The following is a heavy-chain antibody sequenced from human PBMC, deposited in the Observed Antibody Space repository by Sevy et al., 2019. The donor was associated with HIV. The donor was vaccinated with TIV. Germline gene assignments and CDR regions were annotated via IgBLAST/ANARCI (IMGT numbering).Heavy chain of an antibody. CDR3: ARAIGAGAAY. J-gene: IGHJ4*02. CDR2: RNEDGKTK. D-gene: IGHD3-3*01. CDR1: GFTFSSYW. Sequence: GGSLRLSCAASGFTFSSYWMSWVRLAPGKGLEWVANRNEDGKTKDYVDSVKGRFSISRDNARNSLFLQMNNLRVDDTATYFCARAIGAGAAYWGQGTLVTVSS. V-gene: IGHV3-7*03.